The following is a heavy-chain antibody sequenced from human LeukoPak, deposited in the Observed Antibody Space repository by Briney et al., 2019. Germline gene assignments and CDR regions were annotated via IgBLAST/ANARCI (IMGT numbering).Heavy chain of an antibody. V-gene: IGHV1-2*02. D-gene: IGHD3-10*01. Sequence: ASVKVSCKASAYTFTGYSMHWVRQAPGQRLEWMGWLNPNSGDTKDALNFQGGVTMTRDTSINTAYMELSRLTSDDTAVYYCARGTTHLWFGEGGNALDIWGKGTMVTVSS. CDR3: ARGTTHLWFGEGGNALDI. J-gene: IGHJ3*02. CDR2: LNPNSGDT. CDR1: AYTFTGYS.